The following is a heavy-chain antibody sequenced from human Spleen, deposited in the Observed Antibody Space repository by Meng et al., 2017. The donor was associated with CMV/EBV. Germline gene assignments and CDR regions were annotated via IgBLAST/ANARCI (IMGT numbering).Heavy chain of an antibody. CDR1: GGNFNTFA. D-gene: IGHD6-13*01. CDR3: ARVSPRYSSSWYGGYFDN. CDR2: TVPMFDTP. J-gene: IGHJ4*02. Sequence: SVKVSCKASGGNFNTFAISWVRQAPGQGLEWMGGTVPMFDTPRYAQRFQGRVTITTDDSTSTAYMELRSLRSDDTAVYYCARVSPRYSSSWYGGYFDNWGQGTLVTVSS. V-gene: IGHV1-69*05.